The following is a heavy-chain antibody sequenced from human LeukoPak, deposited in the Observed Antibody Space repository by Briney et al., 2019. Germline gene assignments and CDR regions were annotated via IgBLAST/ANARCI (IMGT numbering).Heavy chain of an antibody. CDR3: ARDYYGSIDY. J-gene: IGHJ4*02. D-gene: IGHD3-10*01. CDR1: GFNFGNYW. CDR2: ITGDGSST. Sequence: GGSLRLSCVAAGFNFGNYWMHWVRQAPGKEPVCNSRITGDGSSTVYVDPVTGRFTISRDNARNTLYLQMDSLRAEDTAVYYCARDYYGSIDYWGQGTLVTVSS. V-gene: IGHV3-74*01.